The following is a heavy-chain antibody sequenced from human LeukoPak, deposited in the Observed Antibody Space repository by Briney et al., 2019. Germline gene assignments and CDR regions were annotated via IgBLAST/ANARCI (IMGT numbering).Heavy chain of an antibody. CDR3: ARGSSSWYYFDY. D-gene: IGHD6-13*01. CDR2: IYYSGST. J-gene: IGHJ4*02. V-gene: IGHV4-59*12. CDR1: GGSISSYY. Sequence: SETLSLTCTVSGGSISSYYWSRIRQPPGKGLEWIGYIYYSGSTNYNPSLKSRVTISVDKSKNQFSLKLSSVTAADTAVYYCARGSSSWYYFDYWGQGTLVTVSS.